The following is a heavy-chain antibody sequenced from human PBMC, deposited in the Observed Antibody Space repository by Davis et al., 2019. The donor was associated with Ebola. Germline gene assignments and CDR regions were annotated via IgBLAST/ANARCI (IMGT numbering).Heavy chain of an antibody. CDR3: ARMASYSNSPRRHLGWFDP. CDR2: INHSGST. CDR1: GGSFSGYY. J-gene: IGHJ5*02. V-gene: IGHV4-34*01. D-gene: IGHD6-13*01. Sequence: PSETLSLTCAVYGGSFSGYYWSWIRQPPGKGLEWIGEINHSGSTNYNPSLKSRVTISVDTSKNQFSLKLSSVTAAETAVYYCARMASYSNSPRRHLGWFDPWGQGTLVTVSS.